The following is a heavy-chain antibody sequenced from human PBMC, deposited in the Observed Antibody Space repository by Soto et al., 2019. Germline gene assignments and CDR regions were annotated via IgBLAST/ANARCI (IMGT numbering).Heavy chain of an antibody. CDR2: IWHDGSNK. CDR3: ARDSGDVV. D-gene: IGHD2-15*01. V-gene: IGHV3-33*01. CDR1: GFTLSSYG. J-gene: IGHJ4*02. Sequence: GGSLRLSCAASGFTLSSYGMHWVRQAPGKGLEWVAVIWHDGSNKYYADSVRGRFTIYRDNSENTLYLQMYSLRVEDTAVYYCARDSGDVVGGQGTLVTVSS.